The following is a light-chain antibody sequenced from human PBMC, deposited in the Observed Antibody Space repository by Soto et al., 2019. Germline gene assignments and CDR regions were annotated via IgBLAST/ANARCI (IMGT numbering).Light chain of an antibody. CDR2: DVS. J-gene: IGLJ1*01. Sequence: QSALTQPRSVSGSPEQSVTIACTGTSRDVGGYIYVSWYQQHPGKAPKLMIYDVSKRPSGVPDRFSGSKSGNTASLTISGLQADDEADYYCCSSAGRYTYVFGTGTKVTVL. CDR3: CSSAGRYTYV. CDR1: SRDVGGYIY. V-gene: IGLV2-11*01.